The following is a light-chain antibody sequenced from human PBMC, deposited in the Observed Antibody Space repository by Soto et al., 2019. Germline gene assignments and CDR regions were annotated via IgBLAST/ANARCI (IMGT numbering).Light chain of an antibody. CDR2: DVS. J-gene: IGLJ2*01. Sequence: QSALTQPASVSGSPGQSITISCTGTSSDVGGYNYVSSYQQHPGKAPKLIIYDVSNRPSGVSNRFSGSKSGNTASLTISGLQAEDEADYYCTSYTSASTQVFGGGTKLTVL. CDR1: SSDVGGYNY. CDR3: TSYTSASTQV. V-gene: IGLV2-14*01.